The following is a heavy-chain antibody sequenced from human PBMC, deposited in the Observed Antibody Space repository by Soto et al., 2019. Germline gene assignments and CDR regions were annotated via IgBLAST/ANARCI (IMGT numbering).Heavy chain of an antibody. CDR2: IYYSGST. CDR1: GGSISSSSYY. V-gene: IGHV4-39*01. Sequence: SGTLSLTCTVSGGSISSSSYYWGWIRQPPGKGLEWIGSIYYSGSTYYNPSLKSRVTISVDTSKNQFSLKLSSVTAADTAVYYCARTYGEYVEVLDYWGQGTLVTVSS. CDR3: ARTYGEYVEVLDY. D-gene: IGHD4-17*01. J-gene: IGHJ4*02.